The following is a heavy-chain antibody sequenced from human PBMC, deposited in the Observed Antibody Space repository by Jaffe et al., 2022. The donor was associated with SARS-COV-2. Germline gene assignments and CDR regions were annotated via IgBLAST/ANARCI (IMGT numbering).Heavy chain of an antibody. CDR2: INTNTGNP. D-gene: IGHD6-13*01. CDR1: GYTFTRYA. V-gene: IGHV7-4-1*02. Sequence: QVQLVQSGSELKKPGASVKVSCKASGYTFTRYAVNWVRQAPGQGPEWMGWINTNTGNPTYAQGFTGRFVFSLDTSVSTAYLQISSLQSEDSAVYYCARDTAGQQLVPWFDPWGQGTLVTVSS. CDR3: ARDTAGQQLVPWFDP. J-gene: IGHJ5*02.